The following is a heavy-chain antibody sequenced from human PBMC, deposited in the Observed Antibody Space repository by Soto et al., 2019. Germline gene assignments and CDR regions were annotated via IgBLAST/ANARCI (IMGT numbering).Heavy chain of an antibody. CDR2: IYSGGST. D-gene: IGHD2-15*01. CDR1: GFTVSSNY. V-gene: IGHV3-66*01. J-gene: IGHJ4*02. CDR3: ASRYCSGGSCAGY. Sequence: PGGSLRLSCAASGFTVSSNYMSWVRQAPGKGLEWVSVIYSGGSTYYADSVKGRFTISRDNSKNTLYLQMNSLRAEDTAVYYCASRYCSGGSCAGYWGQGTLVTVSS.